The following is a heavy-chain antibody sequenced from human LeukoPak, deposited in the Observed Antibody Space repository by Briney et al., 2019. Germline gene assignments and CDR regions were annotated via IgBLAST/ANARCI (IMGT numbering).Heavy chain of an antibody. Sequence: PSETLSLTCAVSGGSISSSNWWSWVRQPPGKGLEWIGEIYHSGSTNYNPSLKSRVTISVDKSKNQFSLKLSSVTAADTAVYYCARVSSGWYGHAIDIWGQGTMVTVSS. V-gene: IGHV4-4*02. CDR3: ARVSSGWYGHAIDI. D-gene: IGHD6-19*01. CDR2: IYHSGST. J-gene: IGHJ3*02. CDR1: GGSISSSNW.